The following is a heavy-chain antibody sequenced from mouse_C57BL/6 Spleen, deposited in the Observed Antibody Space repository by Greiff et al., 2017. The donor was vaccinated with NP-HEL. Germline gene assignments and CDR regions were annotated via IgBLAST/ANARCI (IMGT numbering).Heavy chain of an antibody. D-gene: IGHD2-5*01. CDR1: GYAFSSSW. Sequence: VQLQQSGPELVKPGASVKISCKASGYAFSSSWMNWVKQRPGKGLEWIGRIYPGDGDTNYNGKFKGKATLTADKSSSTAYMQLSSLTSEDSAVYFCARRDYYYSNYGGFAYWGQGTLVTVSA. CDR2: IYPGDGDT. CDR3: ARRDYYYSNYGGFAY. V-gene: IGHV1-82*01. J-gene: IGHJ3*01.